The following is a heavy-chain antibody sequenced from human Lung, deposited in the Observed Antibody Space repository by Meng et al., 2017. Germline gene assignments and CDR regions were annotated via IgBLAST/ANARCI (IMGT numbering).Heavy chain of an antibody. CDR3: TRGPSLAMSAVPDY. D-gene: IGHD5/OR15-5a*01. CDR2: INWNGGNV. CDR1: GFIFDDYG. J-gene: IGHJ4*02. V-gene: IGHV3-20*04. Sequence: EVPLVGSGGSVVRPGGSLRLSCSASGFIFDDYGMSWVRQAPGKGLEWVSGINWNGGNVDYAVSVKGRFTISRDNAKNSLHLQMNSLRAEDTALYYCTRGPSLAMSAVPDYWGQGTLVTVAS.